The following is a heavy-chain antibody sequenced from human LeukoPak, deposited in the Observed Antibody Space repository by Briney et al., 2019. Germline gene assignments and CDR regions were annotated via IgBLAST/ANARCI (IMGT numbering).Heavy chain of an antibody. CDR2: MNTNTGNP. D-gene: IGHD2-2*01. Sequence: AVTVSCMASVYTFTSYAMNWVRQAPGRGREGVGWMNTNTGNPTYAQGFTGRFVFSLDTSVSTAYLQISSLKAEDTAVYYCARDQGYCSSTSCYDHYYYGMDVWGQGTTVTVSS. V-gene: IGHV7-4-1*02. J-gene: IGHJ6*02. CDR3: ARDQGYCSSTSCYDHYYYGMDV. CDR1: VYTFTSYA.